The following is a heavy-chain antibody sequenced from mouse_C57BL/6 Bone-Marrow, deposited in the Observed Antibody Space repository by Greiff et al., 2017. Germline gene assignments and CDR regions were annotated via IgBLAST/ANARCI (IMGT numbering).Heavy chain of an antibody. Sequence: QVQLKQPGAELVKPGASVKLSCKASGYTFTSYWMHWVKQRPGQGLEWIGMIHPNSGSTNYNEKFKSKATLTVDKSSSTAYMQLSSLTSEDSAVYYCARDRGWLLYFDYWGQGTTLTVSS. D-gene: IGHD2-3*01. CDR2: IHPNSGST. CDR3: ARDRGWLLYFDY. J-gene: IGHJ2*01. CDR1: GYTFTSYW. V-gene: IGHV1-64*01.